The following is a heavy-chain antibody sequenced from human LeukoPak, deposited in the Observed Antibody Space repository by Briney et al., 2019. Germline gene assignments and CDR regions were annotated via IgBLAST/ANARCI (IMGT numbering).Heavy chain of an antibody. CDR3: AKTLDGSGSYYRDY. D-gene: IGHD3-10*01. CDR2: ISGSGGST. CDR1: GFIFSSYA. Sequence: PGGSLRLSCAASGFIFSSYAVSWVRQAPGKGLERVSAISGSGGSTYYADSVKGRFTISRDNSKNTLYLQMNSLRAEDTAVYYCAKTLDGSGSYYRDYWGQGTLVTVSS. V-gene: IGHV3-23*01. J-gene: IGHJ4*02.